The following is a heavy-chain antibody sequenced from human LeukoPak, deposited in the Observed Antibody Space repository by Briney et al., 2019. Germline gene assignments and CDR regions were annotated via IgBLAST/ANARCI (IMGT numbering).Heavy chain of an antibody. CDR1: GGSISSSNYY. V-gene: IGHV4-39*07. Sequence: PSETLSLTCTVSGGSISSSNYYWGWIRRPPGKGLEWIGSVYYSGSTYYNPSLKSRVTISLDTSKSQFSLRLSSVTAADTAVYYCARDIAIKWFYSWGQGTLVTVSS. J-gene: IGHJ5*01. CDR3: ARDIAIKWFYS. D-gene: IGHD2-15*01. CDR2: VYYSGST.